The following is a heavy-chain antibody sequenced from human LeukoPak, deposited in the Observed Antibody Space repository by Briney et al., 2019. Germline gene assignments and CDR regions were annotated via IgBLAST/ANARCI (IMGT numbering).Heavy chain of an antibody. CDR3: ARQRDGYTVVGPFDI. Sequence: SETLSLTCTVSGGSISSSSYYWGWLRQPPGKGLEWIGSIYYSGSTYYSPSLKSRVTISVDTSKNQFSLKLSSVTAADTAVYYCARQRDGYTVVGPFDIWGRGTMVTVSS. D-gene: IGHD5-24*01. V-gene: IGHV4-39*01. CDR1: GGSISSSSYY. J-gene: IGHJ3*02. CDR2: IYYSGST.